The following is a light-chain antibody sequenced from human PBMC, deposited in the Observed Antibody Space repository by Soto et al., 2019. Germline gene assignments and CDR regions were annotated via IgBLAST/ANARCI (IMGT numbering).Light chain of an antibody. CDR2: DAS. CDR1: QSVSSY. Sequence: EIVLTQPPATLSLSPGERATLSCRASQSVSSYLAWYQQKSGQAPRLLIYDASNRATGIPARFSGSGSGTDFTLTISSLEPEDFAVYYCQQRRNWLTFGGGTKVDIK. V-gene: IGKV3-11*01. J-gene: IGKJ4*01. CDR3: QQRRNWLT.